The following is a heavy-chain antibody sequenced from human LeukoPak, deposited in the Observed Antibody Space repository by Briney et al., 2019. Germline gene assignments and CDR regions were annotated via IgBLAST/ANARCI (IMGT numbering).Heavy chain of an antibody. Sequence: PSETLSLTCTVSGGSISSSSYYWGWIRQPPGKGLEWIGSIYYSGSTYYNPSLKSRVTISVDTSKNQFSLKLSSVTAADTAVYYCARFMITFGGETLYYFDYWGQGTLVTVSS. CDR3: ARFMITFGGETLYYFDY. CDR1: GGSISSSSYY. D-gene: IGHD3-16*01. V-gene: IGHV4-39*01. CDR2: IYYSGST. J-gene: IGHJ4*02.